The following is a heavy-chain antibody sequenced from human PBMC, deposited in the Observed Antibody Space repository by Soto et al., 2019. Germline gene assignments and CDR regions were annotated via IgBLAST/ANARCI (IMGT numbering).Heavy chain of an antibody. CDR1: GFTFSSYG. V-gene: IGHV3-30*18. CDR2: ISYDGSNK. D-gene: IGHD6-6*01. J-gene: IGHJ6*02. Sequence: GGSLRLSCAASGFTFSSYGMHWVRQAPGKGLEWVAVISYDGSNKYYADSVKGRFTISRDNSKNTLYLQMNSLRGEDTAVYNCAKEKSIAGRRPVDLDVSGQATTVSVSS. CDR3: AKEKSIAGRRPVDLDV.